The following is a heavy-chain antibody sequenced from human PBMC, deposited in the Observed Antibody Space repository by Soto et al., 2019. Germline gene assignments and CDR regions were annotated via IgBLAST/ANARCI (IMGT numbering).Heavy chain of an antibody. CDR1: GGSFSGYY. CDR2: INHSGST. D-gene: IGHD2-15*01. CDR3: ARAEYCSGGSCYSFDY. Sequence: SETLSLTCAVYGGSFSGYYWSWIRQPPGKGLEWIGEINHSGSTNYNPSLKSRVTISVDTSKNQFSLKLSFVTAADTAVYYCARAEYCSGGSCYSFDYWGQGTLVTVSS. V-gene: IGHV4-34*01. J-gene: IGHJ4*02.